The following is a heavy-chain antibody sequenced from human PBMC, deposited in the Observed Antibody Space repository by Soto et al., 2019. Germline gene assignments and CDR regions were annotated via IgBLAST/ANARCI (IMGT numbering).Heavy chain of an antibody. CDR3: ARDRSLSSGWIDAFDI. D-gene: IGHD6-19*01. CDR1: GGSISSYY. V-gene: IGHV4-59*01. CDR2: IYYSGST. Sequence: QVQLQESGPGLVKPSETLSLTCTVSGGSISSYYWCWIRQPPGKGLEWIGYIYYSGSTNYNPSLKSRVTISVDTSKNQFSLKLSSVTAADTAVYYCARDRSLSSGWIDAFDIWGQGTMVTVSS. J-gene: IGHJ3*02.